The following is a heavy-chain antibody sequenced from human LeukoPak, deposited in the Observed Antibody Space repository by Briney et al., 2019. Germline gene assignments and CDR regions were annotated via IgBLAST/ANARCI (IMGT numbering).Heavy chain of an antibody. J-gene: IGHJ4*02. V-gene: IGHV3-30-3*01. CDR2: ISYDGSNK. D-gene: IGHD2-2*01. Sequence: YPGRSLRLSCAASGFTFSSYAMHWVRQAPGKGLEWVAVISYDGSNKYYADSVKGRFTISRENSKNTLYLQMNSLRAEDTAVYYCAKDKRFCTSTSCPIYFDYWGQGALVTVSS. CDR1: GFTFSSYA. CDR3: AKDKRFCTSTSCPIYFDY.